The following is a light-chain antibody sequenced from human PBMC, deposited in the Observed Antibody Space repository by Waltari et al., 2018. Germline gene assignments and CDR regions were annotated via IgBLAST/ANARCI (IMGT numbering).Light chain of an antibody. CDR3: SSYVSSDTLEL. CDR2: DVS. Sequence: HSALTQPASVSGSPGQSITISCTGTRSDVGGYNYVSRYQQHPGKAPKLMIFDVSNRPSGVSSRFSGSKSGNTASLTISGLQAEDEADYYCSSYVSSDTLELFGGGTSLTVL. V-gene: IGLV2-14*03. J-gene: IGLJ2*01. CDR1: RSDVGGYNY.